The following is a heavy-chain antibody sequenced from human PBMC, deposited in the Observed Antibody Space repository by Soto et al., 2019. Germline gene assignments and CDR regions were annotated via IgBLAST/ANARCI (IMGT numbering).Heavy chain of an antibody. Sequence: QVQLVESGGGVVQPGRSLTLSCAASGFTFSRFSMHWVRQAPGKGLAWVAVISYDGSNTHYADSVKGRFNISRDDSKNTVYLQMNNLRGEDSAVYYCARDHGMFLSYYYYGMDVWGQGNTVTVSS. J-gene: IGHJ6*01. CDR3: ARDHGMFLSYYYYGMDV. V-gene: IGHV3-30-3*01. CDR1: GFTFSRFS. D-gene: IGHD3-10*02. CDR2: ISYDGSNT.